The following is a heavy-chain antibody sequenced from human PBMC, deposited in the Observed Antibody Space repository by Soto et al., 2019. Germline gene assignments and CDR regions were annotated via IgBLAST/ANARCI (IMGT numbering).Heavy chain of an antibody. D-gene: IGHD6-13*01. Sequence: VQLVESGAEVKKPGASVKVSCKASGYTFTSYYMLWVRQAPGQGLEWMGIINPSSGGTSYAQRFHGRVTMTRDTSTSTVYMELTSLGSEDTAVYYCARDLAAAGHFDYWGQGTLVTVSS. V-gene: IGHV1-46*01. J-gene: IGHJ4*02. CDR3: ARDLAAAGHFDY. CDR1: GYTFTSYY. CDR2: INPSSGGT.